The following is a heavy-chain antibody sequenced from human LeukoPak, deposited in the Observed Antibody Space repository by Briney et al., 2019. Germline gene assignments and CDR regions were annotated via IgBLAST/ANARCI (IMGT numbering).Heavy chain of an antibody. D-gene: IGHD6-19*01. CDR2: INAGNGNT. Sequence: VSVKVSCKASGYTFTSYAMHWVRQAPGQRLEWMGWINAGNGNTKYSQKFQGRVTITRDTSASTAYMELSSLRSEDTAVYYCARGPLSSGWYLFDYWGQGTLVTVSS. V-gene: IGHV1-3*01. CDR1: GYTFTSYA. J-gene: IGHJ4*02. CDR3: ARGPLSSGWYLFDY.